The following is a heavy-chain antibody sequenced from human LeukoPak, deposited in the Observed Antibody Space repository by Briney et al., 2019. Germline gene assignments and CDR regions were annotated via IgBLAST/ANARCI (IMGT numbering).Heavy chain of an antibody. V-gene: IGHV1-2*02. J-gene: IGHJ4*02. CDR3: ARKGRISGDYDY. Sequence: ASLKLSCKASGYTFPDYYIHWVRQAPGQGLEWIGFINPNSGGTHYAQNFQGRVTVTRDTSISTVYLEMIRLSSDDTAVYYCARKGRISGDYDYWGRGTLVTVSS. D-gene: IGHD4-17*01. CDR2: INPNSGGT. CDR1: GYTFPDYY.